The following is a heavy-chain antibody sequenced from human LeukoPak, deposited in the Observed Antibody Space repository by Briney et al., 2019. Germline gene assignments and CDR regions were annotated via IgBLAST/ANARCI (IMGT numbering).Heavy chain of an antibody. V-gene: IGHV1-46*01. CDR2: INASVSST. J-gene: IGHJ6*03. CDR3: AGGLVRNRRDYYMDV. Sequence: GAGVTVSYMPSLYSFTKYYMHWVRQAPRQGREWVGLINASVSSTSYAQKFQGRVTMTREMSTSTVYMELSSLRSEDTAVYYCAGGLVRNRRDYYMDVWGKGTTVTISS. D-gene: IGHD6-13*01. CDR1: LYSFTKYY.